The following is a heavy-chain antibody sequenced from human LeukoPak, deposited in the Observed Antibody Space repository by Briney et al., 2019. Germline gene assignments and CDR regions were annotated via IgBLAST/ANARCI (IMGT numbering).Heavy chain of an antibody. CDR1: GFTFSSYG. Sequence: GGSLRLSCAASGFTFSSYGMHWVRQAPGKGLEWVTIISYDGSNKYYADSVKGRFTISRDNSKNTLYLQMNSLRAEDTAVYYCAKGEQLWLDFWGQGTLVTVSS. CDR3: AKGEQLWLDF. V-gene: IGHV3-30*18. J-gene: IGHJ5*01. D-gene: IGHD5-18*01. CDR2: ISYDGSNK.